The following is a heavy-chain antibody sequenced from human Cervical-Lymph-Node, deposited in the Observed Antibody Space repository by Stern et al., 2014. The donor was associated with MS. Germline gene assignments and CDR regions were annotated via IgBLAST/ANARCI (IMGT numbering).Heavy chain of an antibody. J-gene: IGHJ4*02. Sequence: QVQLVQSGPEVKKPGASVKVSCKASGYTFSNFGISWVRQDPGKGLEWMGWIGAFNGNTKYSRKLQGRVPMTTDTSTRSAYMELTSLASDDTAVYYCARDGHYATTYFDHWGQGTLVTVSS. CDR1: GYTFSNFG. CDR2: IGAFNGNT. CDR3: ARDGHYATTYFDH. D-gene: IGHD2-8*01. V-gene: IGHV1-18*01.